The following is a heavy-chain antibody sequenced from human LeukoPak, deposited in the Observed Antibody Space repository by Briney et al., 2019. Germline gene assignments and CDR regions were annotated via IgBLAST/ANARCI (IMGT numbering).Heavy chain of an antibody. D-gene: IGHD5-12*01. V-gene: IGHV4-34*01. CDR3: ARSGYSGYDHDY. J-gene: IGHJ4*02. CDR2: INHSGST. CDR1: GGSFSGYY. Sequence: PSETLSLTCAVYGGSFSGYYWSWIRQPPGKGLEWIGEINHSGSTNYNPSLKSRVTISVDTSKNQFSLKLSSVTAADTAVYYCARSGYSGYDHDYWGQGTLVTVSS.